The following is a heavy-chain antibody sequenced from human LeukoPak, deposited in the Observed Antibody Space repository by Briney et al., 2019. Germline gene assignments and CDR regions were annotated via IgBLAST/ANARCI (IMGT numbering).Heavy chain of an antibody. CDR1: GDSISSYY. D-gene: IGHD3-10*01. V-gene: IGHV4-4*07. J-gene: IGHJ4*02. CDR2: IHPSGST. Sequence: PSETLSLTCTVSGDSISSYYWSWIRQPAGKGLEWIGRIHPSGSTNYNPSLKSRVTLSVDTSKNQFSLKLNSVTAADTAVYYCARDQDYYGSGSYGPDHWGQGTQVTVSS. CDR3: ARDQDYYGSGSYGPDH.